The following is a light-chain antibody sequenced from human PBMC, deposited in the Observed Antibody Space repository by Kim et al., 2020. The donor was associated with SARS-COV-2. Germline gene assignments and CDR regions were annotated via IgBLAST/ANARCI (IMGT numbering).Light chain of an antibody. V-gene: IGKV3-20*01. CDR2: SVS. Sequence: SPGEKATLSCRASQSVSSSYVAWYQQKPGQSPRLLIYSVSTRATGIPDRFSGSGSGTDFTLTISGLEPEDFAVYYCQHYGSSSRTFGHGTKVDIK. CDR3: QHYGSSSRT. J-gene: IGKJ1*01. CDR1: QSVSSSY.